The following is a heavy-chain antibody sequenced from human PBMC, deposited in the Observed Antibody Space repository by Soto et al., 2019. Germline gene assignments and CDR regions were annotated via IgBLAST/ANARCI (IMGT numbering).Heavy chain of an antibody. V-gene: IGHV1-2*02. J-gene: IGHJ4*02. Sequence: GASVKVSCKASGYTFTGYYMHWVRQAPGQGLEWMGWINPNSGGTNYAQKFQGRVTMTRDTSISTAYMELSSLRSEDTAIYYCARELQGLYYFDFWGQGTLVTVSS. CDR2: INPNSGGT. D-gene: IGHD4-4*01. CDR3: ARELQGLYYFDF. CDR1: GYTFTGYY.